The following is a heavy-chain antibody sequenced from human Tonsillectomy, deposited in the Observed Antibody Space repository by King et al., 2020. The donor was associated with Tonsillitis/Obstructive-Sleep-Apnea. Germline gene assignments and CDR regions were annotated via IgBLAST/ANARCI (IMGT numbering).Heavy chain of an antibody. Sequence: QLVQSGGGVVQPGRSLRLSCAASGFTFSSYAMHWVRQAPGKGPEWVAVISNDGSNKYFGDSVKGRFTISRDSSKNTLFLQMNSLRAEDTAVYYCARDTDCSGCSCYSFGHHYGMDAWGQGTTVTVSS. D-gene: IGHD2-15*01. CDR1: GFTFSSYA. CDR2: ISNDGSNK. J-gene: IGHJ6*02. CDR3: ARDTDCSGCSCYSFGHHYGMDA. V-gene: IGHV3-30*04.